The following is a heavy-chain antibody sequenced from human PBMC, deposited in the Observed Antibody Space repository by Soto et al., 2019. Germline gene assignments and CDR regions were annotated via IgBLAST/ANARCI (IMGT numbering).Heavy chain of an antibody. J-gene: IGHJ5*02. CDR2: ISPYNGNA. D-gene: IGHD3-10*01. CDR1: GYSFTDYG. Sequence: SVNLSCKASGYSFTDYGFSWVRQAPGQGLEWLGWISPYNGNANYAQKLQGRVTMITDTSTSTTYMELRSLRSDDTAMYYCAGGGEIFSYDARPADPWGQGYPGTV. V-gene: IGHV1-18*01. CDR3: AGGGEIFSYDARPADP.